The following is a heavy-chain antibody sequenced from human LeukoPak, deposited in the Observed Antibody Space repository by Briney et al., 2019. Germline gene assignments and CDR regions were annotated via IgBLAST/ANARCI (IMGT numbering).Heavy chain of an antibody. CDR2: ISGSGGST. CDR1: GFTFSSYA. V-gene: IGHV3-23*01. D-gene: IGHD6-19*01. J-gene: IGHJ4*02. Sequence: PGGSLRLSCAASGFTFSSYAMSWVRQAPGQGLEWVSAISGSGGSTYYADSVKGRFTISRDNSKNTLYLQMNSLRAEDMAVYYCAKDDQWLVLIDYWGQGTLVTVSS. CDR3: AKDDQWLVLIDY.